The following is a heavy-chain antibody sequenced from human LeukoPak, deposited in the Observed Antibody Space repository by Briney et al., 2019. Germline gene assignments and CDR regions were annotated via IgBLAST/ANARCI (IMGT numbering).Heavy chain of an antibody. V-gene: IGHV3-21*01. Sequence: GGSLRLSCAASGYTFSSFSINWVRQAPGKGLEWVSSISVRSNYIYYADSVRGRFSISRDDARDSLYLQMNSLRAEDTAVYYCVRLRRNSDTSGYYYYYDFWGQGTLVTLSS. CDR2: ISVRSNYI. J-gene: IGHJ4*02. CDR1: GYTFSSFS. CDR3: VRLRRNSDTSGYYYYYDF. D-gene: IGHD3-22*01.